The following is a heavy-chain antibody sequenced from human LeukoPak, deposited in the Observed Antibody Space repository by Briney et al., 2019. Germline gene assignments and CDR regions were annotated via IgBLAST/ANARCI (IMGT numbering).Heavy chain of an antibody. CDR1: GFTFSSYS. D-gene: IGHD4-17*01. Sequence: GGSLRLSCAASGFTFSSYSMNWVRQAPGKGLEWVSSISSSSSYIYYADSVKGRFTISRDNAKNSLYLQMNGLRAEDTAVYYCARGDYGDYLNWFDPWGQGTLVTVSS. V-gene: IGHV3-21*01. CDR2: ISSSSSYI. J-gene: IGHJ5*02. CDR3: ARGDYGDYLNWFDP.